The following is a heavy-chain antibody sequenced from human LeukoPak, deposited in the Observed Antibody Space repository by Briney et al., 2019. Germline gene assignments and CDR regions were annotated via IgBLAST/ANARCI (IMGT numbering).Heavy chain of an antibody. CDR3: AKLFSSGYYDYFDY. CDR2: ISGSGGST. J-gene: IGHJ4*02. CDR1: GGSISSYY. Sequence: ETLSLTCTVSGGSISSYYWSWIRQPPGKGLEWVSAISGSGGSTYYADSVKGRFTISRDNSKNTLYLQMNSLRAEDTAVYYCAKLFSSGYYDYFDYWGQGTLVTVSS. D-gene: IGHD3-22*01. V-gene: IGHV3-23*01.